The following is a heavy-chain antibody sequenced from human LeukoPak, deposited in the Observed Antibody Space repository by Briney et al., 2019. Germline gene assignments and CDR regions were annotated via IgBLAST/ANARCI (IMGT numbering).Heavy chain of an antibody. J-gene: IGHJ4*02. CDR2: IYHSGST. D-gene: IGHD3-3*01. CDR3: ARDGVWSGYYSHLYYFDY. CDR1: GYSISSGYY. Sequence: SETLSLTCAVSGYSISSGYYWGWIRPPPGKGLEWIGSIYHSGSTYYNPSLKSRVTISVDTSKNQFSLKLSSVTAADTAVYYCARDGVWSGYYSHLYYFDYWGQGTLVTVSS. V-gene: IGHV4-38-2*02.